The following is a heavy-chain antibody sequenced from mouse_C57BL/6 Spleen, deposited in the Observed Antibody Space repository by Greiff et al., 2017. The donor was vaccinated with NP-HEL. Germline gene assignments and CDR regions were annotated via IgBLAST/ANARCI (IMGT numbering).Heavy chain of an antibody. J-gene: IGHJ3*01. D-gene: IGHD4-1*01. CDR3: ARKMSGVAWFAY. CDR2: IDPSDSYT. Sequence: QVQLKQPGAELVKPGASVKLSCKASGYTFTSYWMQWVKQRPGQGLEWIGEIDPSDSYTNYNQKFKGKATLTVDTSSSTAYMQLSSLTSEDSAVYYCARKMSGVAWFAYWGQGTLVTVSA. V-gene: IGHV1-50*01. CDR1: GYTFTSYW.